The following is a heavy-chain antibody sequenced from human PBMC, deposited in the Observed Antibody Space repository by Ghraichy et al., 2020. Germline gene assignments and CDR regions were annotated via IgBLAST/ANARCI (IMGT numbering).Heavy chain of an antibody. CDR3: AKFKSESIVGGPPGDY. CDR2: ISSDGSNK. D-gene: IGHD1-26*01. CDR1: GFIFSYYG. V-gene: IGHV3-30*18. Sequence: GGSLRLSCAASGFIFSYYGMQWVRQAPGKGLEWVAFISSDGSNKVYGDSVKGRFTISRDNSKNTLYLQMNSLRAEDTAVYYCAKFKSESIVGGPPGDYWGQGPLFTFS. J-gene: IGHJ4*02.